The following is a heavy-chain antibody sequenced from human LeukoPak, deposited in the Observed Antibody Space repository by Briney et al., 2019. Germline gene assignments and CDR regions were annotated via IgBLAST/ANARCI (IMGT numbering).Heavy chain of an antibody. V-gene: IGHV4-59*01. D-gene: IGHD3-22*01. Sequence: PSETLSLTCSVSGASISGYYYNWIRQPPGKGLEWIGYVYYSGITNFNPSLKSRVTMSVDTSKNQFSLKVSSVTAADTAVYYCARVLLSSGSSTWGQGTLATVSS. J-gene: IGHJ5*02. CDR1: GASISGYY. CDR3: ARVLLSSGSST. CDR2: VYYSGIT.